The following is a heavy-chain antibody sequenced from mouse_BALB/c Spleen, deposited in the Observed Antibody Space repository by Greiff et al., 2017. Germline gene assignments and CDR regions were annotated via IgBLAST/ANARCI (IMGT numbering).Heavy chain of an antibody. CDR2: IDPANDNT. D-gene: IGHD1-1*01. CDR3: ALITTVVAPYFDY. Sequence: EVKLVESGAELVKPGASVKLSCTASGFNIKDTYMHWVKQRPEQGLEWIGRIDPANDNTKYDPKFQGKATITADTSSNTAYLQLSSLTSEDTAVYYCALITTVVAPYFDYWGQGTTLTVSS. V-gene: IGHV14-3*02. J-gene: IGHJ2*01. CDR1: GFNIKDTY.